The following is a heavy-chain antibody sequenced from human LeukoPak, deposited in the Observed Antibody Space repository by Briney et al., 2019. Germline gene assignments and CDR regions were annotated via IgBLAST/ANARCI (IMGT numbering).Heavy chain of an antibody. CDR3: ARGGYSSDTYIVS. Sequence: PSETLSLTCTVSGGSIGSYYWSWIRQPPGKGLEWIGYIHNSGSTNSNPSLKSRVTISVDTSKKQISLKLISVTAADTAVYYCARGGYSSDTYIVSWGQGTLVTVSS. J-gene: IGHJ5*01. CDR1: GGSIGSYY. V-gene: IGHV4-59*01. CDR2: IHNSGST. D-gene: IGHD5-18*01.